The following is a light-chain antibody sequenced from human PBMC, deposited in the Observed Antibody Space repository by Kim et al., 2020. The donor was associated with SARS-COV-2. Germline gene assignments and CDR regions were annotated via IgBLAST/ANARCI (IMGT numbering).Light chain of an antibody. CDR3: HSRDSSGNHGI. J-gene: IGLJ2*01. CDR1: ILRPCY. Sequence: ALGRPLKLNSQEDILRPCYATWYQQKPGQAPVVVIHGKNNRPAGTPDRFSGSSSGNTAYLTITGAQAKDEADYYCHSRDSSGNHGIFGGGTQLTVL. CDR2: GKN. V-gene: IGLV3-19*01.